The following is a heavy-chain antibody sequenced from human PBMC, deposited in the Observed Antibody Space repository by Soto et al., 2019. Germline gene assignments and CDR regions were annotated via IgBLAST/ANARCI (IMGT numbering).Heavy chain of an antibody. CDR2: IRGNGGST. CDR1: GFTFSSYA. J-gene: IGHJ4*02. V-gene: IGHV3-23*01. Sequence: EVQLLESGGGLVQPGGSLRLSCAASGFTFSSYAMSWVRQAPRKGLEWVSVIRGNGGSTYYADSVKGRFTVSRDNSKNTLYLQMNSLRDDDTAVYFCAKKRWDTVFAGFDSWGQGTLVTVSS. D-gene: IGHD3-3*01. CDR3: AKKRWDTVFAGFDS.